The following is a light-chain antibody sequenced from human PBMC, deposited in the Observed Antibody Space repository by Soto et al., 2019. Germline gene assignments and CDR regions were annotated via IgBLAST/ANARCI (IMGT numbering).Light chain of an antibody. V-gene: IGKV1-5*01. CDR3: QQSYSTPKT. J-gene: IGKJ1*01. CDR1: QSISTW. CDR2: GAS. Sequence: DIQMTQSPSTLSASVGDRVTITCRASQSISTWLAWYQQKPGKAPKLLIYGASSLESGVPSRFSGSGSGTEFTLTINSLQPGDFATYYCQQSYSTPKTFGQGTKVDIK.